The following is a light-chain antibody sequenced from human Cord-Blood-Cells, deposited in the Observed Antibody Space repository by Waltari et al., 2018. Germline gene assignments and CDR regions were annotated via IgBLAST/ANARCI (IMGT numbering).Light chain of an antibody. Sequence: EIVMTQSPATLPVSPGARATPSCRASQSVSSNLAWYQQKPGQAPRLLIYGASTRATGIPARFSGSGSGTEFTLTISSLQSEDFAVYYCQQYNNWPPLTFGGGTKVEIK. CDR3: QQYNNWPPLT. V-gene: IGKV3-15*01. CDR1: QSVSSN. CDR2: GAS. J-gene: IGKJ4*01.